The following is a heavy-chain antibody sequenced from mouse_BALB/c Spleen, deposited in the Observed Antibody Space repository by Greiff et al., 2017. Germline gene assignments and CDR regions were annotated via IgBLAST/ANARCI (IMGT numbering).Heavy chain of an antibody. Sequence: EVQGVESGGGLVKPGGSLKLSCAASGFTFSSYAMSWVRQSPEKRLEWVAEISSGGSYTYYPDTVTGRFTISRDNAKNTLYLEMSSLRSEDTAMYYCARKIDGAFDYWGQGTTLTVSS. CDR2: ISSGGSYT. D-gene: IGHD1-2*01. CDR3: ARKIDGAFDY. J-gene: IGHJ2*01. CDR1: GFTFSSYA. V-gene: IGHV5-9-4*01.